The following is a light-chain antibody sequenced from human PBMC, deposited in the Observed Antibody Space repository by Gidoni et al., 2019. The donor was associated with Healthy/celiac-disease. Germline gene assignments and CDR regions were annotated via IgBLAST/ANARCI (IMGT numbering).Light chain of an antibody. CDR2: DAS. J-gene: IGKJ2*01. CDR3: QQYGNWPPMYT. Sequence: EIVMTQSPATLSVSPGERATLSCRASQSVNSNLAWYQQKPGQAPRLLIYDASSRASGIPARFSGSVSGTEFTLTISSLQSEDFAVYYCQQYGNWPPMYTFGQGTKLEIK. V-gene: IGKV3-15*01. CDR1: QSVNSN.